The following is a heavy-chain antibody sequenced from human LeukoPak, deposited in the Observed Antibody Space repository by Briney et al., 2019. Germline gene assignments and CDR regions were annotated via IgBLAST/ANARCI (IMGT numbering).Heavy chain of an antibody. CDR1: GYTFTGYY. V-gene: IGHV1-2*02. J-gene: IGHJ5*02. D-gene: IGHD2-2*01. CDR2: INPNSGGT. Sequence: GASVKVSCKASGYTFTGYYIHWVRQAPGQGLEWMGWINPNSGGTNYAQKFQGRVTMTRDTSISTAYMELSGLRSDDTAVYYCAREPVVLVPAAIFNWFDPWGQGTLVTVSS. CDR3: AREPVVLVPAAIFNWFDP.